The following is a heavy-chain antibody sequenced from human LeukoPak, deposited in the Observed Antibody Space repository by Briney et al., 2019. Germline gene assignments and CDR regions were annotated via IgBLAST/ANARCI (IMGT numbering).Heavy chain of an antibody. D-gene: IGHD3-10*01. CDR2: ISSSSSYI. J-gene: IGHJ4*02. V-gene: IGHV3-21*01. CDR1: GFTFSSYS. Sequence: GGSLRLSCAASGFTFSSYSMNWVRQAPGKGLEWVSSISSSSSYIYYADSVKGRSTISRDNAKNSLYLQMNSLRAEDTAVYYCARDRVREPFDYWGQGTLVTVSS. CDR3: ARDRVREPFDY.